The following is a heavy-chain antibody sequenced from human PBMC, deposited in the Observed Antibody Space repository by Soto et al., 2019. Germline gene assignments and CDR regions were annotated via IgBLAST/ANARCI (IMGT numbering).Heavy chain of an antibody. D-gene: IGHD2-15*01. CDR2: ISYDGINI. V-gene: IGHV3-30-3*01. CDR3: ARDIAPIGYSYYGMDV. Sequence: ESGGGVVQPGRSLRLSCAASGFTFSSFAMHWGRQAPGKGLEWVSLISYDGINIYYADSVKGRFTISRDNSKNTLYLQMNSLRPEDTAIYYCARDIAPIGYSYYGMDVWGQGTTVTVSS. J-gene: IGHJ6*02. CDR1: GFTFSSFA.